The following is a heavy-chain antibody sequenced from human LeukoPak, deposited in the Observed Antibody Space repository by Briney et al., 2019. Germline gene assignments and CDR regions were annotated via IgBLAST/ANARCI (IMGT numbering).Heavy chain of an antibody. CDR2: ISSSSSYI. Sequence: GGSLRLSCAASGFTFSSYSMNWVRQAPGKGLEWVSSISSSSSYIYYADSVKGRFTISRDNSKNTLYLQMNSLRAEDTAVYYCATMGSYCSSTSCYDYYYYYMDVWGKGTTVTISS. V-gene: IGHV3-21*01. CDR3: ATMGSYCSSTSCYDYYYYYMDV. CDR1: GFTFSSYS. J-gene: IGHJ6*03. D-gene: IGHD2-2*01.